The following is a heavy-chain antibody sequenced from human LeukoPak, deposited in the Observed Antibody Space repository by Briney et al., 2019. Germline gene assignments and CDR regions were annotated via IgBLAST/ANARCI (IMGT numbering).Heavy chain of an antibody. CDR2: IWSSGSTM. CDR3: ARDTLLDI. Sequence: PGGSLGLSCAASGFTFSSYGMNWVRRAPGKGLEWVSYIWSSGSTMYYADSVKGRFAISRDNAKNSLYLQMNSLRAEDTAVYYCARDTLLDIWGQGTMVTVSS. V-gene: IGHV3-48*03. CDR1: GFTFSSYG. J-gene: IGHJ3*02.